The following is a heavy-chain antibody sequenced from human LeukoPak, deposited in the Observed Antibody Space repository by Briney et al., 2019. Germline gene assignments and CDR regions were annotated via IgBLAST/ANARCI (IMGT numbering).Heavy chain of an antibody. CDR1: GYSISSGYY. CDR3: ARAYSSSWYYNWFDP. D-gene: IGHD6-13*01. V-gene: IGHV4-38-2*02. J-gene: IGHJ5*02. Sequence: PSETLSLTCTVSGYSISSGYYWGWIRQPPGKGLGWIGSIYHSGSTYYDPSLKSRVTISVDTSTNQFSLKLSSVTAADTAVYYCARAYSSSWYYNWFDPGGQGTLVTVSS. CDR2: IYHSGST.